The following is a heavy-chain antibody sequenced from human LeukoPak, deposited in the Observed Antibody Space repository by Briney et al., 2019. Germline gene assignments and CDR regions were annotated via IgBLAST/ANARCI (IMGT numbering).Heavy chain of an antibody. CDR1: GGSFSGYY. V-gene: IGHV4-34*01. CDR2: INHSGST. J-gene: IGHJ1*01. CDR3: ARGPRPRYCSGGSCYFPGYFQH. Sequence: SETLSLTCAVYGGSFSGYYWSWIRQPPGKGLEWIGEINHSGSTNYNPSLKSRVTISVDTSKNQFSLKLSSVTAADTAVYYCARGPRPRYCSGGSCYFPGYFQHWGQGTLVTVSS. D-gene: IGHD2-15*01.